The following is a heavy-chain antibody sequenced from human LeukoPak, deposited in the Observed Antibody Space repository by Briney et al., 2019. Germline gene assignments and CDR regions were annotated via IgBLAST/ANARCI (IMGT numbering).Heavy chain of an antibody. CDR2: INPNDGDT. Sequence: ASVKVSCKASGYTFTDYYMHWVRQAPGQGFEWMGWINPNDGDTNYAQKFQGRVTMTRDTSISTAHMEVSRLRSDDTAVDYCARGNFFYCSRWTFPFGYWGQGTLVT. V-gene: IGHV1-2*02. J-gene: IGHJ4*02. CDR1: GYTFTDYY. CDR3: ARGNFFYCSRWTFPFGY. D-gene: IGHD2-2*01.